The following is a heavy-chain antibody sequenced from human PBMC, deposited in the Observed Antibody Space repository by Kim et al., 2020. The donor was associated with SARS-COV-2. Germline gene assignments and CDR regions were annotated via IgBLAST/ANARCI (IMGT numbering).Heavy chain of an antibody. CDR2: INHSGST. J-gene: IGHJ4*02. V-gene: IGHV4-34*01. CDR1: GGSFSGYY. CDR3: ARRYYDFWSGYYRPYYFDY. D-gene: IGHD3-3*01. Sequence: SETLSLTCAVYGGSFSGYYWSWIRQPPGKGLEWIGEINHSGSTNYNPSLKSRVTISVDTSKNQFSLKLSSVTAADTAVYYCARRYYDFWSGYYRPYYFDYWGQGTLVTVSS.